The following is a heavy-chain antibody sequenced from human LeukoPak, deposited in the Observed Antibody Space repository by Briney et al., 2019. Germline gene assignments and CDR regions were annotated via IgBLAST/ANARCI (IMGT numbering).Heavy chain of an antibody. CDR2: FYRGDST. D-gene: IGHD2-21*01. Sequence: GGSLRLSCATSGFSVSSSYMYWVRQAPGKGLEWVSFFYRGDSTYYAESVRGRFTISRDNSKNTLYLLMNSLIPEDTAVYYCAREVVSIPSYFDSWGQGTLVTVSS. CDR1: GFSVSSSY. V-gene: IGHV3-53*01. CDR3: AREVVSIPSYFDS. J-gene: IGHJ4*02.